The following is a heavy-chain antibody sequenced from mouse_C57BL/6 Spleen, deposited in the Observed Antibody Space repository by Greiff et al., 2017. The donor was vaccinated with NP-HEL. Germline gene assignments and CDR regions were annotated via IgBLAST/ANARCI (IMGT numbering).Heavy chain of an antibody. J-gene: IGHJ1*03. CDR1: GYSFTDYN. D-gene: IGHD1-1*01. V-gene: IGHV1-39*01. CDR3: ARSPITTVVARIFYWYFDV. CDR2: INPNYGTT. Sequence: EVHLVESGPELVKPGASVKISCKASGYSFTDYNMNWVKQSNGKSLEWIGVINPNYGTTSYNQKFKGKATLTVDQSSSTAYMQLNSLTSEDSAVYYCARSPITTVVARIFYWYFDVWGTGTTVTVSS.